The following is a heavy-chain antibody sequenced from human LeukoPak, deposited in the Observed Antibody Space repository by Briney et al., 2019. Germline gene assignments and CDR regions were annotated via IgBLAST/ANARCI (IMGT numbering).Heavy chain of an antibody. Sequence: PSETLSLTCTVSGGSISSYYWSWIRQPAGKGLEWIGEINHSGSTNYNPSLKSRVTISVDTSKNQFSLKLSSVTAADTAVYYCARAGEYYDYVWGSYRDPFYYFDYWGQGTLVTVSS. V-gene: IGHV4-34*01. CDR1: GGSISSYY. D-gene: IGHD3-16*02. CDR3: ARAGEYYDYVWGSYRDPFYYFDY. J-gene: IGHJ4*02. CDR2: INHSGST.